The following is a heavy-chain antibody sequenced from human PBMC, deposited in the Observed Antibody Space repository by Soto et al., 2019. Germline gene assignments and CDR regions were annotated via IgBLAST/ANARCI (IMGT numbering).Heavy chain of an antibody. Sequence: QVQLVESGGGVVQPGRSLRLSCAASGFTFSSYGMHWVRQAPGKGLEWVAVISYDGSNKYYADSVKGRFTISRDNSKNTLYLQMNSLRAEDTAVYYGAKWWMATGFDSWGQGTLVTVSS. CDR3: AKWWMATGFDS. D-gene: IGHD5-12*01. CDR1: GFTFSSYG. V-gene: IGHV3-30*18. CDR2: ISYDGSNK. J-gene: IGHJ4*02.